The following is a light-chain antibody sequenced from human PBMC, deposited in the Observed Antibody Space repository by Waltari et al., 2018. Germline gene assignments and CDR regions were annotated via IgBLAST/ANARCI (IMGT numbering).Light chain of an antibody. CDR3: SSYTNRDTHVI. V-gene: IGLV2-14*03. CDR2: DVN. J-gene: IGLJ2*01. Sequence: QSTLTQPASVSGSPGQSITISCTGTNIDVGAYNYVSWSQQLPGKAPKLMIYDVNKWPSGVSNRFSGSKSGNTASLTISGLQAEDEADYYCSSYTNRDTHVIFGGGTKLTVL. CDR1: NIDVGAYNY.